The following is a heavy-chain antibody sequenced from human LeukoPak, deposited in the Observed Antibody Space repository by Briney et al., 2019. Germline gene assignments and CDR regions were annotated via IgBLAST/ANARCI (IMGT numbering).Heavy chain of an antibody. CDR3: ARPGPNSDAFDI. V-gene: IGHV4-34*01. Sequence: SETLSLTCAVYGGSFSGYYWSWIRQPPGKGLEWIGEINHSGSTNYNPSLKSRVTISVDTSKNQFSLKLSSVTAADTAVYYCARPGPNSDAFDIWGQGTMVTVSS. D-gene: IGHD4-23*01. CDR2: INHSGST. CDR1: GGSFSGYY. J-gene: IGHJ3*02.